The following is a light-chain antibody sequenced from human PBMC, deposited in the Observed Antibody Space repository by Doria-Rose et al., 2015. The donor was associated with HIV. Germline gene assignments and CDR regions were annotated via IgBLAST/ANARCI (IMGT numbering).Light chain of an antibody. CDR3: HQYGTSWT. J-gene: IGKJ1*01. Sequence: VQTQSPGTLSLSPGERATLSCSASPSSSSTYLVWYQQKPGQAPSLLIYDGSTRATGIPDRFSASGSGTDFTLTINRLEPEDFALYYRHQYGTSWTFSQGTKVEI. V-gene: IGKV3-20*01. CDR1: PSSSSTY. CDR2: DGS.